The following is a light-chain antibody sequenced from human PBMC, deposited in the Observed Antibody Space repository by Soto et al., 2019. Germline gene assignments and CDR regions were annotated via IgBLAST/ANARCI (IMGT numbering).Light chain of an antibody. CDR1: QSIGKY. CDR3: QQTYNTPLT. V-gene: IGKV1-39*01. Sequence: MTQSPATLSVSPGEGATLSCRASQSIGKYLSWFQQTPGNAPKLLIYAASGLQSGVPSRFSGSGSGTDFTLTINSLQREDFATYYCQQTYNTPLTFGGGTKVDIK. J-gene: IGKJ4*01. CDR2: AAS.